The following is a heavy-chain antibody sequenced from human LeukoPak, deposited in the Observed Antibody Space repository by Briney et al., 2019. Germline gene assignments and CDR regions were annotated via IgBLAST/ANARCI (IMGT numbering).Heavy chain of an antibody. V-gene: IGHV4-59*04. CDR1: GGSFSGYY. J-gene: IGHJ5*02. Sequence: SETLSLTCAVYGGSFSGYYWSWIRQPPGKGLEWIGSIYYSGNIYYNPSLKSRLSMSVDASNNRVSLKINSVTAADTAMDYWARRAGSTGVQDPLGQGTPVPGPS. D-gene: IGHD5/OR15-5a*01. CDR3: ARRAGSTGVQDP. CDR2: IYYSGNI.